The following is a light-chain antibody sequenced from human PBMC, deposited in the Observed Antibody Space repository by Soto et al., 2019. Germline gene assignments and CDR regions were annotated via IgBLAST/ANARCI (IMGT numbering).Light chain of an antibody. J-gene: IGKJ1*01. CDR3: QQYNRYWT. V-gene: IGKV1-5*01. CDR2: DAS. CDR1: QSISSW. Sequence: IQMTDARSTLSPWVVGRLTITCRASQSISSWLAWYQQKPGKAPNLLIYDASSLESGVPSRFSGSGSGTELTLTINSLQPDDFATYYCQQYNRYWTFGQGTKVDIK.